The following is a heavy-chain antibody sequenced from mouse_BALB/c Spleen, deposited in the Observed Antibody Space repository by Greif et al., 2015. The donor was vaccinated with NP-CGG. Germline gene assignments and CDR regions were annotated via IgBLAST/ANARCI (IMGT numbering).Heavy chain of an antibody. Sequence: VKVVESGPGLVAPSQSLSITCTVSGFSLTSYGVHWVRQPPGKGLEWLGVIWAGGSTNYNSALMSRLSISKDNSKSQVFLKMNSLQTDDTAMYYCARDLITRAPYYFDYWGQGTTLTVSS. V-gene: IGHV2-9*02. CDR1: GFSLTSYG. J-gene: IGHJ2*01. CDR2: IWAGGST. D-gene: IGHD1-2*01. CDR3: ARDLITRAPYYFDY.